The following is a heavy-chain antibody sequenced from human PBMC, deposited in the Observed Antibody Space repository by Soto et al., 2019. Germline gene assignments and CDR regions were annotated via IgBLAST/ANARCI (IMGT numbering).Heavy chain of an antibody. CDR1: GGSFSGYY. D-gene: IGHD3-22*01. J-gene: IGHJ4*02. Sequence: QVQLQQWGAGLLKPSETLSLTCAVYGGSFSGYYWSWIRQPPEKGLEWIGEINHSGSTNYNPSLKSRVTISVDTSKNQFSLELSSVTAADTAVYYCARGRYYDSSSLPLDYCGQGTLVTVSS. CDR2: INHSGST. V-gene: IGHV4-34*01. CDR3: ARGRYYDSSSLPLDY.